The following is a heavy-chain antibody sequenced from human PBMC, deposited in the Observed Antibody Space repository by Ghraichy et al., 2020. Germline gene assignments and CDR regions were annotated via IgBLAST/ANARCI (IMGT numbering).Heavy chain of an antibody. Sequence: GALRLSCAASGLTFRHYGMHWVRQAPGKGLEWVTLIWYDGSNTNYADSVKGRFTVSRDNSKNTVYLQMDSLTVDDTAMYYCASDLGHAYGFYNYFEPWGQGTLVPVSS. V-gene: IGHV3-33*01. CDR1: GLTFRHYG. D-gene: IGHD3-10*01. CDR3: ASDLGHAYGFYNYFEP. CDR2: IWYDGSNT. J-gene: IGHJ5*02.